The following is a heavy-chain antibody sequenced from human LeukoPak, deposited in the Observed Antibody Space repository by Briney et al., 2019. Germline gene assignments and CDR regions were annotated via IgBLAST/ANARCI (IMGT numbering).Heavy chain of an antibody. D-gene: IGHD3-22*01. Sequence: PGGSLRLSCAASGFTVSSNYMSWVRQAPGKGLEWVSVIYSGGSTYYADSVKGRFTISRDNSKNTLYLQMNSLRAEDTAVYYCARTLRTGYDSSGYQDYWGQGTLVTVSS. V-gene: IGHV3-66*01. J-gene: IGHJ4*02. CDR3: ARTLRTGYDSSGYQDY. CDR2: IYSGGST. CDR1: GFTVSSNY.